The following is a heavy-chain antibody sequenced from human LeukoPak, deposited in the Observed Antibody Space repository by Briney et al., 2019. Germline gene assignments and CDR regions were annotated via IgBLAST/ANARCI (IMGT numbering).Heavy chain of an antibody. V-gene: IGHV1-18*01. CDR1: GYTFTSYG. CDR3: ARGEYSSSWYPLWVYFQH. CDR2: ISAYNGNT. J-gene: IGHJ1*01. D-gene: IGHD6-13*01. Sequence: ASVKVSCKASGYTFTSYGISWVRQAPGQGLEWMGWISAYNGNTNYAQKFQGRVTMTRNTSISTAYMELSSLRSEDTAVYYCARGEYSSSWYPLWVYFQHWGQGTLVTVSS.